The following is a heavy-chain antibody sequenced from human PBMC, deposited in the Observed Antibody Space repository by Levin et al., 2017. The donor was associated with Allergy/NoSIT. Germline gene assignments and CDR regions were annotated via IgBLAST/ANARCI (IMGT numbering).Heavy chain of an antibody. CDR2: IKQDGSEK. V-gene: IGHV3-7*01. CDR3: ARATREVRIAAGYADY. D-gene: IGHD6-13*01. CDR1: GFTFSSYW. Sequence: TGGSLRLSCAASGFTFSSYWMSWVRQAPGKGLEWVANIKQDGSEKYYVDSVKGRFTISRDNAKNSLYLQMNSLRAEDTAVYYCARATREVRIAAGYADYWGQGTLVTVSS. J-gene: IGHJ4*02.